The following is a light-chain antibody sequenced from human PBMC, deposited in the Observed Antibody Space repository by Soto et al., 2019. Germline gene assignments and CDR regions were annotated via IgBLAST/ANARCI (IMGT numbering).Light chain of an antibody. CDR2: DAS. CDR1: QSVSGK. J-gene: IGKJ1*01. Sequence: EVLMTQSPATLPVSPGERATLSCRASQSVSGKLAWYQQKPGQAPRLLIYDASTRATGIPARFSGSGSGTEFTLTISSLQSEDFAVYYCQQSNNWPWTFGQGTKVEIK. CDR3: QQSNNWPWT. V-gene: IGKV3-15*01.